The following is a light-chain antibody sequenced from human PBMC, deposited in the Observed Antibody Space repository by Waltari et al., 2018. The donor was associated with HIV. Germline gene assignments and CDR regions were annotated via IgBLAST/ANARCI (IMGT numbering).Light chain of an antibody. Sequence: QSALTQPASVSGAPGQSITISCTGTSRHVGGYNYVPWYQQHPGKAPKLMIYEVSNRPSGVSNRFSGSKSGNTASLTISGLQAEDEADYYCSSYTSSSTLVFGGGTKLTVL. CDR2: EVS. CDR1: SRHVGGYNY. CDR3: SSYTSSSTLV. V-gene: IGLV2-14*01. J-gene: IGLJ2*01.